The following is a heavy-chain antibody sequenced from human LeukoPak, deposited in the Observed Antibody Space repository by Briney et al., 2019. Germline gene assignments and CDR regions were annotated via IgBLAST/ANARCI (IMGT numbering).Heavy chain of an antibody. D-gene: IGHD4-11*01. CDR1: RFTFSSYA. J-gene: IGHJ4*02. CDR2: SSGSGGST. Sequence: GGSLRLSCAASRFTFSSYAMSWVRQAPGKGLEWVSASSGSGGSTYYADSVKGRFTISRDNSKNTLYLQMNSLRVEDTAVYYCAKSMTTSDDYWGQGTLVTVSS. V-gene: IGHV3-23*01. CDR3: AKSMTTSDDY.